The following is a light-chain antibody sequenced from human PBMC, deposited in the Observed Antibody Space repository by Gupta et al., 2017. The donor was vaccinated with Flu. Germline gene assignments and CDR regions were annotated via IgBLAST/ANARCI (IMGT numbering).Light chain of an antibody. J-gene: IGLJ2*01. V-gene: IGLV3-1*01. CDR2: RDA. CDR3: QAWDSNIVV. CDR1: LGSKN. Sequence: LGSKNVCWFQQKPGQSPVLVIYRDAKRPPGILERFSGSNSGNTATLTISGTQAMDEADYYCQAWDSNIVVFGGGTKLTVL.